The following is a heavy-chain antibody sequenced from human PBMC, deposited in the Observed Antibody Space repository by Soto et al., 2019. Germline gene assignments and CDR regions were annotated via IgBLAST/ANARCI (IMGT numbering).Heavy chain of an antibody. CDR2: ISHDGSHE. CDR3: ARNSDHRLVRGWHDP. CDR1: GLSFSSSA. J-gene: IGHJ5*02. V-gene: IGHV3-30-3*01. Sequence: QGHLLESGGGVVQPGRSLRLSCAASGLSFSSSAMHWVRQAPGKGLEWVAMISHDGSHEYYGDSVKGRFSVSRDNSHNILHLQMNSLRVADTAVYFCARNSDHRLVRGWHDPWGQGTLVTVSS. D-gene: IGHD3-10*01.